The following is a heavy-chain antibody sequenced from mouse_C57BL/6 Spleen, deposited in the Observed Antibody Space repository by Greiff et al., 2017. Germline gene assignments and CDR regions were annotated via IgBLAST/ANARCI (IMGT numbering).Heavy chain of an antibody. CDR1: GFTFSSYG. CDR2: ISSGGSYT. CDR3: ARRDDYDGAMDY. V-gene: IGHV5-6*01. Sequence: EVQGVESGGDLVKPGGSLKLSCAASGFTFSSYGMSWVRQTPDKRLEWVATISSGGSYTYYPDSVKGRFTISRDNAKNTLYLQMSSLKSEDTAMYYCARRDDYDGAMDYWGQGTSVTVSS. D-gene: IGHD2-4*01. J-gene: IGHJ4*01.